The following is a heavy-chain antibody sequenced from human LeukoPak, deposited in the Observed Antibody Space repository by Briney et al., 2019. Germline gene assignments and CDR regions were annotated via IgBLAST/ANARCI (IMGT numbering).Heavy chain of an antibody. V-gene: IGHV7-4-1*02. D-gene: IGHD3-3*01. J-gene: IGHJ4*02. Sequence: ASVKVSCKASGYTFTSYAMNWVRQAPGQGLEWMGRINTNTGNPTYAQGLTERFVFSLDTSVSTTYLQISSLKVEDTAVYYCARLSRGYYIYWGQGTLITVSS. CDR2: INTNTGNP. CDR1: GYTFTSYA. CDR3: ARLSRGYYIY.